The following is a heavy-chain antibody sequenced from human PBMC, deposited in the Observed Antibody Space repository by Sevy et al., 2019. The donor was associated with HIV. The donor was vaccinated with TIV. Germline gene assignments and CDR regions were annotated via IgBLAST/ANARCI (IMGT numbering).Heavy chain of an antibody. V-gene: IGHV3-30*18. CDR2: ISYDGSNK. CDR3: AKDLEYCSGGSCYYFDY. CDR1: GFTFSSYG. J-gene: IGHJ4*02. Sequence: GGSLRLSCAASGFTFSSYGMHWVRQAPGKGLEWVAVISYDGSNKYYADSVKGRFTISRDNSKNTLYLQMNSLGAEETAVYYCAKDLEYCSGGSCYYFDYWGQGTLVTVSS. D-gene: IGHD2-15*01.